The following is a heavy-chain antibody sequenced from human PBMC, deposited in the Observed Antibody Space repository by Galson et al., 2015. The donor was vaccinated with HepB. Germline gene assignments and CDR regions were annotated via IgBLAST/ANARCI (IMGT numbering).Heavy chain of an antibody. CDR1: GFTFSSFA. CDR2: ISDSGDST. CDR3: AKDLLLEEPWSDY. D-gene: IGHD1/OR15-1a*01. V-gene: IGHV3-23*01. Sequence: SLRLSCAASGFTFSSFAMAWVRQAPGKGLEWVSTISDSGDSTYHADSVKGRFTISRDNSKNTLYLQIRSLRAEDTAIYYCAKDLLLEEPWSDYWGQGTLVTVSS. J-gene: IGHJ4*02.